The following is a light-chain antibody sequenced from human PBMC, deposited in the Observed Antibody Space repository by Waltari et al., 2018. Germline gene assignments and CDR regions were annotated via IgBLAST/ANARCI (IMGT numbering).Light chain of an antibody. Sequence: EIVMTQSPATLSVSPGERATLSCRASQSVSSYLAWYQQKPGQAPRLLIYGASTRATGIPARFSGSGSGTEFTLTISSLQSEDFAVYYCQQYNNWPPIFGPGTKVDIK. CDR1: QSVSSY. CDR3: QQYNNWPPI. CDR2: GAS. J-gene: IGKJ3*01. V-gene: IGKV3-15*01.